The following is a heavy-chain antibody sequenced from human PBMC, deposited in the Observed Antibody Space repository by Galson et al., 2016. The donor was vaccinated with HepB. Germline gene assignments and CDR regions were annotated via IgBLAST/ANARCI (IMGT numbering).Heavy chain of an antibody. J-gene: IGHJ4*02. D-gene: IGHD3-10*01. V-gene: IGHV3-33*01. Sequence: SLRLSCAASGFNFISYGMHWVRQAPGKGLEWVAVTWFDGNYKDYAESVKGRITVSRDNTKNALSLQLDSLRAEDTAVYHCARSREYFGSGSYLDYWAREPWSSSPQ. CDR2: TWFDGNYK. CDR1: GFNFISYG. CDR3: ARSREYFGSGSYLDY.